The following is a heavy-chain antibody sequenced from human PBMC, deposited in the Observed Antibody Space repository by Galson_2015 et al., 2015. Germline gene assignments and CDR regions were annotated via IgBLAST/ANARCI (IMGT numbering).Heavy chain of an antibody. CDR1: GYSFTRYW. J-gene: IGHJ4*02. V-gene: IGHV5-51*01. CDR3: ARHTSYDSITPEPEHPDY. D-gene: IGHD1-14*01. CDR2: IYPGDSDT. Sequence: QSGAEVKKPGESLKISCTGSGYSFTRYWIGWVRQMPGKGLEWMGIIYPGDSDTRYSPSFQGQVTISADKSISTAYLQWSSLKASDTAMYYCARHTSYDSITPEPEHPDYWGQGTLVTVSS.